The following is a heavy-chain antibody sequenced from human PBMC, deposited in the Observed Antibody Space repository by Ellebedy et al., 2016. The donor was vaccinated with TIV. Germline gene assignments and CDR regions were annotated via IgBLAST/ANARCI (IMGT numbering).Heavy chain of an antibody. J-gene: IGHJ4*02. CDR2: ISSSAINT. CDR1: GFSFTDYA. CDR3: AKDRYTDRGRYFTD. Sequence: GGSLRLXXAASGFSFTDYAMSWVRQAPGKGLEWVSAISSSAINTQYYADSVKGRFTISRDNSKNTLNLQMNSLRAEDTAVYYCAKDRYTDRGRYFTDWGQGTLVTVSS. V-gene: IGHV3-23*01. D-gene: IGHD5-24*01.